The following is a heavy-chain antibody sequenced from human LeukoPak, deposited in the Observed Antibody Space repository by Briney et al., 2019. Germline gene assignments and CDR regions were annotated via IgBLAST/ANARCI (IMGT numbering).Heavy chain of an antibody. Sequence: ASVNVSCKASGYTFTANGITWVRQAPGQGLEWMGWISAYNGDTVYAQMFQGRVTMTTDTSTSTAYMEVTNLRSDDTAMYYCARSGHCSGVGCYAQGIDYWGQGTLVTVSS. CDR1: GYTFTANG. CDR2: ISAYNGDT. CDR3: ARSGHCSGVGCYAQGIDY. V-gene: IGHV1-18*01. D-gene: IGHD2-2*01. J-gene: IGHJ4*02.